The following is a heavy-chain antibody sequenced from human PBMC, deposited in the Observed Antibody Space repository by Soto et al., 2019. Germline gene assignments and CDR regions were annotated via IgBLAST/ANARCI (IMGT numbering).Heavy chain of an antibody. CDR1: GFTFSSYA. CDR3: ARGPSSLTRFDY. Sequence: GGSLRLSCAASGFTFSSYAMHWVRQAPGKGLEWVAVISYDGSNKYYADSVKGRFTISRDNSKNTLYLQMNSLRAEDTAVYHCARGPSSLTRFDYWGQGTLVTVSS. V-gene: IGHV3-30-3*01. D-gene: IGHD2-2*01. J-gene: IGHJ4*02. CDR2: ISYDGSNK.